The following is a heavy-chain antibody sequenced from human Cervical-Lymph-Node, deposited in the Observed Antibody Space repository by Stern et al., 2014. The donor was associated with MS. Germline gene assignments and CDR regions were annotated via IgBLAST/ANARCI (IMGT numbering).Heavy chain of an antibody. D-gene: IGHD1-14*01. J-gene: IGHJ5*02. CDR3: ARDPENRGCSDP. CDR1: SGSVTSGHW. Sequence: QVQLQESGPGLVKPSGTLSLTCAVSSGSVTSGHWWIWVRQSPWKGLEGVGEIFLTGRTNYNTSLQSRVTILVDKSKKQFSLHLNSVTEADTAVYYWARDPENRGCSDPGGRGTLVSGSS. V-gene: IGHV4-4*02. CDR2: IFLTGRT.